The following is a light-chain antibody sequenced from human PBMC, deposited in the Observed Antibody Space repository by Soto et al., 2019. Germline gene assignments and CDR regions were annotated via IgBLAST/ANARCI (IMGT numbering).Light chain of an antibody. J-gene: IGLJ7*01. Sequence: QSALTQPASVSGSPGQSITISCTGTSSDVGGYNYVSWYQQHPGKAPKLMIYEVSNRPSGVSNRFSGSKSGNTASLTISGLQAEDEGDYYCSSYTSSSTLFGAGTQLTVL. CDR2: EVS. V-gene: IGLV2-14*01. CDR1: SSDVGGYNY. CDR3: SSYTSSSTL.